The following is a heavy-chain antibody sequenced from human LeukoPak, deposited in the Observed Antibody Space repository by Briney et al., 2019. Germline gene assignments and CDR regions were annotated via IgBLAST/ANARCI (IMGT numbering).Heavy chain of an antibody. Sequence: PSETLSLTCTLSGGSISSGGYYWSWIRQHPGKGLEWIGYIYYSGSTYYNPSLKSRVTISVDTSKNQFSLKLSSVTAADTAVYYCASAGYSSSWNDDYFDYWGQGTLVTVSS. J-gene: IGHJ4*02. CDR3: ASAGYSSSWNDDYFDY. D-gene: IGHD6-13*01. CDR1: GGSISSGGYY. CDR2: IYYSGST. V-gene: IGHV4-31*03.